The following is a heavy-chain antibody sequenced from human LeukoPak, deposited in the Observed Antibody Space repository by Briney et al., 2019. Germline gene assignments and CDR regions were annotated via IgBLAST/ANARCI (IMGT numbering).Heavy chain of an antibody. CDR3: ARADYYGSGSYGTYNWFDP. CDR2: INHSGST. Sequence: SETLSLTCAVYGGSFSGYYWSWIRQPPGKGLEWIGEINHSGSTNYNPSLKTRVTISVDTSKNQISLKLSSVTAADTALYYCARADYYGSGSYGTYNWFDPWGQGTLVTVSS. J-gene: IGHJ5*02. CDR1: GGSFSGYY. D-gene: IGHD3-10*01. V-gene: IGHV4-34*01.